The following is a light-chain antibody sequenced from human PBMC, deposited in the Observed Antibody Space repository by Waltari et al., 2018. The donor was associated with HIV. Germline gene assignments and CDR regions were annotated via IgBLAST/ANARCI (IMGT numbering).Light chain of an antibody. Sequence: QSALPQPASVSGSPGQSITISCTGTSSDIGGYNYVSWYQQHPGKAPKLMIYDVSKRPSGVSNRFSGSKSGNTASLTISGLQAEDETDYYCCSYAGSRTWVFGGGTKLTVL. J-gene: IGLJ3*02. CDR2: DVS. CDR1: SSDIGGYNY. V-gene: IGLV2-23*02. CDR3: CSYAGSRTWV.